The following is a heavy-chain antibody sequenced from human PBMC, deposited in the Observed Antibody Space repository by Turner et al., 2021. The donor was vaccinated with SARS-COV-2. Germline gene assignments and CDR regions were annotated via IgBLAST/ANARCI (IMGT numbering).Heavy chain of an antibody. J-gene: IGHJ5*02. D-gene: IGHD3-3*01. CDR1: GGSISSYY. CDR3: ARVNYDFWSGYYRGWFDP. V-gene: IGHV4-59*01. Sequence: QVQLQESGPGLVKPSETLSLTCTVSGGSISSYYWSWIRQPPGKGLEWIGYIYYSGSTNYNPSLKSRVTISVDTSKNQFSLKLSSVTAADTAVYYCARVNYDFWSGYYRGWFDPWGQGTLVTVSS. CDR2: IYYSGST.